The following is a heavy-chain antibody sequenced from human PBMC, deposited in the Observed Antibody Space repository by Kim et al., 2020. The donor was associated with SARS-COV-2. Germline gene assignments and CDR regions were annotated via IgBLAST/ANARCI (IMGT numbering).Heavy chain of an antibody. J-gene: IGHJ6*02. CDR2: IIPIFGTA. CDR3: ARVINCGSCLYDDYYYGMDV. CDR1: GGTFSSYA. V-gene: IGHV1-69*13. D-gene: IGHD2-15*01. Sequence: SVKVSCKASGGTFSSYAISWVRQAPGQGLEWMGGIIPIFGTANYAQKFQGRVTITADESTSTAYMELSSLRSEDTAVYYCARVINCGSCLYDDYYYGMDVWGQGTTVTVSS.